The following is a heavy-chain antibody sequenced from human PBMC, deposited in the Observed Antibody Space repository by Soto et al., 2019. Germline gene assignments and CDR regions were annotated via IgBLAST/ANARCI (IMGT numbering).Heavy chain of an antibody. CDR3: AKDAPYYYGSGADWFDP. Sequence: GGSLRLSCAASGFTFSNAWMSWVRQAPGKGLEWVSAISGSGGSTYYADSVKGRFTISRDNSKNTLYLQMNSLRAEDTAVYYCAKDAPYYYGSGADWFDPWGQGTLVTVSS. D-gene: IGHD3-10*01. CDR2: ISGSGGST. J-gene: IGHJ5*02. CDR1: GFTFSNAW. V-gene: IGHV3-23*01.